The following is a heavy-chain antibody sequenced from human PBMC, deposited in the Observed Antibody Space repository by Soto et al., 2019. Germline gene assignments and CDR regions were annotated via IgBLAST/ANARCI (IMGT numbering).Heavy chain of an antibody. CDR3: ARDLLAFQLVRDDY. J-gene: IGHJ4*02. CDR2: ISYDGTTK. D-gene: IGHD6-13*01. V-gene: IGHV3-30-3*01. CDR1: GFAFSRFA. Sequence: PGGSLRLSCAASGFAFSRFALHWLRQAPGKGLEWVALISYDGTTKYYPDAVKGRFTISRDNAKNSLYLQMNSLRAEDTAVYYCARDLLAFQLVRDDYWGQGTLVTVSS.